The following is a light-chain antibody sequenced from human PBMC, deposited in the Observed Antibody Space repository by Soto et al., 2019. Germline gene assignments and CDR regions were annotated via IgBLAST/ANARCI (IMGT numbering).Light chain of an antibody. CDR3: ATWDDSLSGPV. Sequence: QSVLTQPPSASGTPGQRVTISCSGSSSNIGANSVYWYQHLPGSAPKLLICSDNQRPSGVPDRFSGSKSGTSASLAISGLRSEDEADFFCATWDDSLSGPVFGGGTKVTVL. V-gene: IGLV1-47*01. CDR1: SSNIGANS. J-gene: IGLJ2*01. CDR2: SDN.